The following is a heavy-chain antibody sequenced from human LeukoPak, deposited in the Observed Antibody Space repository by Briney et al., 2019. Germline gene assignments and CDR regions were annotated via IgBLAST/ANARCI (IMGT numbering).Heavy chain of an antibody. Sequence: ASVKVSCKASGYTFTGYYMHWVRQPPGQGLEWMGWINPNSGGTTYAQKFQGRVTMTRDTSTSTAYMELTRLRSDDTAVYYCARAGGDYGDYYNWFDPWGQGTLVTVSS. CDR1: GYTFTGYY. J-gene: IGHJ5*02. V-gene: IGHV1-2*02. CDR3: ARAGGDYGDYYNWFDP. D-gene: IGHD4-17*01. CDR2: INPNSGGT.